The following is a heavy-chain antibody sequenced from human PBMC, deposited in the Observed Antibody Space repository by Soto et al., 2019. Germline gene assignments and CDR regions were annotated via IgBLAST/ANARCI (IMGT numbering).Heavy chain of an antibody. V-gene: IGHV4-59*01. CDR1: GGSISSYY. CDR2: IYYSGST. Sequence: SETLSLTCTVSGGSISSYYWSWIRQPPGKGLEWIGYIYYSGSTNYNPSLKSRVTISVDTSKNQFSLKLSSVTAADTAVYYCAREANYYDSSGYYDYWGQGTLVTVSS. D-gene: IGHD3-22*01. J-gene: IGHJ4*02. CDR3: AREANYYDSSGYYDY.